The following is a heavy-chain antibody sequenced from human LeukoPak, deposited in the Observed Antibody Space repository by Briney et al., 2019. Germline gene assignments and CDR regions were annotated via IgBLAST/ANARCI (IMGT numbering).Heavy chain of an antibody. Sequence: AGGSLRLSCAASGFTFSSYAMSWVRQAPGKGPEWVSAISGSGGSTDYADSVKGRFTISRDKSKNTLYLQMNSLGAEDTAVYYCAKGGTNWGIAARRWDYWGQGTQVTVSS. CDR3: AKGGTNWGIAARRWDY. J-gene: IGHJ4*02. CDR2: ISGSGGST. CDR1: GFTFSSYA. V-gene: IGHV3-23*01. D-gene: IGHD6-6*01.